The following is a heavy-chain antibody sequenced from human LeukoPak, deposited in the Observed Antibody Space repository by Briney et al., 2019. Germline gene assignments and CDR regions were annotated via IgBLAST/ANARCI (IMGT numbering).Heavy chain of an antibody. CDR2: IYYSGST. CDR3: LGWGVGQGWFDP. V-gene: IGHV4-39*01. J-gene: IGHJ5*02. CDR1: GGSISRSSNP. D-gene: IGHD3-10*01. Sequence: SETLSLTCTVSGGSISRSSNPWGWIRQPPGKGLEWIGSIYYSGSTYYNPSLKSRVTISADTSKNQFSLKLTSVTAADTAVYYCLGWGVGQGWFDPWGQGTLVTVSS.